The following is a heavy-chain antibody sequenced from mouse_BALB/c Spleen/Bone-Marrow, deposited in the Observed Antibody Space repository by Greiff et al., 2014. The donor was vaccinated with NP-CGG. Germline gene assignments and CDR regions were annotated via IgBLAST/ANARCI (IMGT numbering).Heavy chain of an antibody. J-gene: IGHJ4*01. CDR3: ARSGGSGYHYHAKDY. CDR2: ISYSGST. CDR1: GDSITSGY. D-gene: IGHD3-1*01. Sequence: VQLQQSGPSLVKPSQTLSLTCSVTGDSITSGYWNWIRKFPGNKLEYMGYISYSGSTYYNPSLKSRISITRDTSKNLYYLQLNSVTTKNTATYYCARSGGSGYHYHAKDYWGQGTSVTVSS. V-gene: IGHV3-8*02.